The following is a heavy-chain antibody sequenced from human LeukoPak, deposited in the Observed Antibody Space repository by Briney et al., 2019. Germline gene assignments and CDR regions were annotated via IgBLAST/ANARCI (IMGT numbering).Heavy chain of an antibody. CDR2: INTYNGNT. J-gene: IGHJ5*02. D-gene: IGHD3-22*01. CDR1: SYTFTRYG. Sequence: ASVKDSCKASSYTFTRYGISWVRQAPGQGLEWMGWINTYNGNTNYAQNLQGRVTMATDTSTSTAYMELRSLRSDDTAVYYCARTVSGYSWGVWFDPWGQGTLVTVSS. CDR3: ARTVSGYSWGVWFDP. V-gene: IGHV1-18*01.